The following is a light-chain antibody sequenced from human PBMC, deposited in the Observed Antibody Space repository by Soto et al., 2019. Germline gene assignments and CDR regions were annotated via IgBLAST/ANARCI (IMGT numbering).Light chain of an antibody. CDR3: QEYETFSPWT. CDR2: KAT. V-gene: IGKV1-5*03. J-gene: IGKJ1*01. Sequence: DIPMTQSPSIVSASVGDRVTITCRASQRIDTWLAWYQQKPGTAPKLLIYKATTLQSGVPSRFSGSGSGTEFTLVISSLEPDDFATYYCQEYETFSPWTFGQGTKVEVK. CDR1: QRIDTW.